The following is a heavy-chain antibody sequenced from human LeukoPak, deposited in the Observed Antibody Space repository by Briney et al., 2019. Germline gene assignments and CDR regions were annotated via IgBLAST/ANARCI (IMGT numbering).Heavy chain of an antibody. CDR1: GFNFPSFW. V-gene: IGHV5-10-1*01. D-gene: IGHD3/OR15-3a*01. CDR2: IDPNDSDT. CDR3: ARRGHNWFAP. Sequence: GESLKISCQPSGFNFPSFWITWVRQMPGKGLEWIGRIDPNDSDTNYRPAFQGHVTISVDKSITTAYLQWSSLKASDSGMYYSARRGHNWFAPWGEGTLVTVSS. J-gene: IGHJ5*02.